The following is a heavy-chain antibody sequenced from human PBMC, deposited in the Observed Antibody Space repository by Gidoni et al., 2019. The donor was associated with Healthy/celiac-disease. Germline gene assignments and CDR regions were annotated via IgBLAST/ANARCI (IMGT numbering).Heavy chain of an antibody. D-gene: IGHD2-2*02. CDR2: INPNRGGT. J-gene: IGHJ6*03. Sequence: QVQLVQSGAAVQKPGASVKVSCKASGYTFTGYYMHSVRQAPGQGLEWMGWINPNRGGTNYAQKFQGRVTMTRDTSISTAYMGLSRLRSDDTAVYYWARDASGARPVVPAAIWNYYMDVWGKGTTVTVSS. CDR3: ARDASGARPVVPAAIWNYYMDV. V-gene: IGHV1-2*02. CDR1: GYTFTGYY.